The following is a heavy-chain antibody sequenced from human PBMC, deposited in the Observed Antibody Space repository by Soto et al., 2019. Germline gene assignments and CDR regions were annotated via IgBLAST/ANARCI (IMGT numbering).Heavy chain of an antibody. D-gene: IGHD1-26*01. V-gene: IGHV1-18*04. CDR3: AKWLRSGSYYCDY. CDR2: ISAYNGNT. Sequence: GASVKVSCKASGYTFTSYGISWVRQAPGQGLEWMGWISAYNGNTNYAQKLQGRVTMTTDTSTSTAYKELRSLRSDDTAVYYCAKWLRSGSYYCDYWGQGTLVTVAS. J-gene: IGHJ4*02. CDR1: GYTFTSYG.